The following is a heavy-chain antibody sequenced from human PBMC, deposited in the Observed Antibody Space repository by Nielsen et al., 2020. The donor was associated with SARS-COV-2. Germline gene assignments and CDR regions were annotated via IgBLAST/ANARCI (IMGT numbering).Heavy chain of an antibody. CDR2: IWYDGSNK. Sequence: GESLKISCAASGFTFSSYGMHWVRQAPGKGLEWVAVIWYDGSNKYYADSVKGRFTISRDNAKNSLYLQMNSLRAEDTAVYYCAKGGDVWGQGTTVTVSS. V-gene: IGHV3-33*06. J-gene: IGHJ6*02. CDR1: GFTFSSYG. CDR3: AKGGDV.